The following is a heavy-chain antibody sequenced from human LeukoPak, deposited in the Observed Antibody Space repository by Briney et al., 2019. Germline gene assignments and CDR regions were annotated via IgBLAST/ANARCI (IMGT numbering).Heavy chain of an antibody. D-gene: IGHD3-10*01. CDR2: INQSGSS. Sequence: PSGTLSLTCAVYGGSFSDYFWSWVRQPPGRGLEWIGEINQSGSSTYNPSLKSRVTMSVDTSKNQLSLKMTSVTAADTAVYYCASIHQVRGSHTFDIWGQGTMVTVSS. J-gene: IGHJ3*02. V-gene: IGHV4-34*01. CDR1: GGSFSDYF. CDR3: ASIHQVRGSHTFDI.